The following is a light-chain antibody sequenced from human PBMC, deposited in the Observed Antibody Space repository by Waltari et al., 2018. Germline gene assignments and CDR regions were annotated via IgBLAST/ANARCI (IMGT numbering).Light chain of an antibody. J-gene: IGLJ2*01. V-gene: IGLV1-44*01. CDR2: DSN. CDR3: TAWDDSLVALV. CDR1: TSNIGRKA. Sequence: QSVLTQSPSESGAPGQTVTISCSGSTSNIGRKAVNWFQKLPGTGPKLLIYDSNRRPSGVPDRFSGSKSGTSASLAISGLQSEDEAEYDCTAWDDSLVALVFGGGTKLTVL.